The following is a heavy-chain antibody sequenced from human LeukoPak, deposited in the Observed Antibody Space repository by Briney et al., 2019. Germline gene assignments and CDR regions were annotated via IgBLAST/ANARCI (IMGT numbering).Heavy chain of an antibody. CDR3: ARLEGQTAMVTD. V-gene: IGHV1-46*01. CDR1: GYTFTSYY. D-gene: IGHD5-18*01. CDR2: IIPSGGTT. Sequence: ASVKVSCKASGYTFTSYYIHWVRQAPGQGLEWMGLIIPSGGTTIYAKKFQGRVTMTRDTSTSTVYMELSSLRSEDTAMYYCARLEGQTAMVTDWGQGTLVTVSS. J-gene: IGHJ4*02.